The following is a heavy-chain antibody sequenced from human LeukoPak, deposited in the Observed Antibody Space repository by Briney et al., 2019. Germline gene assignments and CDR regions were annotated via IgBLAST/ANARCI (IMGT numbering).Heavy chain of an antibody. D-gene: IGHD6-19*01. Sequence: PSETLSLTCTVSGVSISSSSYYWGWIRQPPGKGLEWIGSIYKSGSTYYNPSLKSRVTISVDTSKNQVSLKLSSVTAADTAVYYCASISGSSGWPDYWGQGTLVTVSS. V-gene: IGHV4-39*01. CDR2: IYKSGST. CDR3: ASISGSSGWPDY. J-gene: IGHJ4*02. CDR1: GVSISSSSYY.